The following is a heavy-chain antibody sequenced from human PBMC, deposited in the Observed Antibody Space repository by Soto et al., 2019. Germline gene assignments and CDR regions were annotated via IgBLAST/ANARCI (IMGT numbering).Heavy chain of an antibody. D-gene: IGHD6-6*01. Sequence: SETLSLTCTVSGGSISSGYYYWSWIRQPPGKGLEWIGYIYYSGSTYYNPSLKSRVTISVDTSKNQFSLKLSSVTAADTAVYYCAREYSSSNYCMHVCGQVTILTVSS. CDR3: AREYSSSNYCMHV. CDR1: GGSISSGYYY. J-gene: IGHJ6*02. V-gene: IGHV4-30-4*08. CDR2: IYYSGST.